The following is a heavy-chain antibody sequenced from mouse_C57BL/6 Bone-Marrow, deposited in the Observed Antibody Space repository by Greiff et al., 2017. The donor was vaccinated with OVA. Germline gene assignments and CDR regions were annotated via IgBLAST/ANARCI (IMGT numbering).Heavy chain of an antibody. J-gene: IGHJ3*01. CDR3: ARIDSSWFAY. CDR2: IWWGDAK. CDR1: GFSLSTFGMG. Sequence: QVTLKESGPGILQPSQTLSLTCSFSGFSLSTFGMGVGWIRQPSGKGLVWLAHIWWGDAKYYNPALKSRLSISKATSKNQVFLKIAKVDTADTATYYCARIDSSWFAYWGQGTLVTVSA. V-gene: IGHV8-8*01.